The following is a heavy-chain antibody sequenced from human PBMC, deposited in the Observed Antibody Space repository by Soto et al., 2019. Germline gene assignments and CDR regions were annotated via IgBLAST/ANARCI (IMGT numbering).Heavy chain of an antibody. D-gene: IGHD3-10*01. V-gene: IGHV1-24*01. J-gene: IGHJ4*02. Sequence: GASVKVSCKVSGYTLTELSMHWVRQAPGKGLEWMGGFDPEDGETIYAQKFQGRVTMTEDTSTDTAYMELSSLRSEDTAVYYCASQVTDYYGSGSHSDYWGQGTLVTVAS. CDR3: ASQVTDYYGSGSHSDY. CDR2: FDPEDGET. CDR1: GYTLTELS.